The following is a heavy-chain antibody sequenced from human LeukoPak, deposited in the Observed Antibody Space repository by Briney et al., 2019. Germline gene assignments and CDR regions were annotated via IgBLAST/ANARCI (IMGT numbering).Heavy chain of an antibody. J-gene: IGHJ4*02. CDR2: IQQDGSEK. CDR1: GFTFNYYW. D-gene: IGHD3-10*01. CDR3: ARVRKLRTRGVMDPLDY. V-gene: IGHV3-7*01. Sequence: GGSLRLSCAASGFTFNYYWLTWVRQAPGKGLEWVANIQQDGSEKYYVDSVNGRFIISRDNAKNSLYLQMNSLRAEDTAVYYCARVRKLRTRGVMDPLDYWGQGTLVTVSS.